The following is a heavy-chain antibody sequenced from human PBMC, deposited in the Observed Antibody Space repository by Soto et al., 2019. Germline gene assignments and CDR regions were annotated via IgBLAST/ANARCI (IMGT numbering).Heavy chain of an antibody. J-gene: IGHJ3*02. Sequence: GGSLRLSCAASGSTFSNAWMNWVRQAPGKGLEWVGRIKSKTDGGTTDYAAPVKGRFTISRDDSKNTLYLQMNSLKTEDTAVYYCTTGITIFGVAPGAFDIWGQGTMVTVSS. D-gene: IGHD3-3*01. CDR3: TTGITIFGVAPGAFDI. V-gene: IGHV3-15*07. CDR1: GSTFSNAW. CDR2: IKSKTDGGTT.